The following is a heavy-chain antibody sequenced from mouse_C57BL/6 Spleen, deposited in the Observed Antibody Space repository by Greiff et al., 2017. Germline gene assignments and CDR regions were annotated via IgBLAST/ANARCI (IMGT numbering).Heavy chain of an antibody. J-gene: IGHJ2*01. D-gene: IGHD2-1*01. CDR1: GFTFSDYG. Sequence: EVQLQESGGGLVKPGGSLKLSCAASGFTFSDYGMHWVRQALEKGLEWVAYISSGSSTIYYADTVKGRFTISRDNAKNTLFLQMTSLRSEDTAMYYCARKDYYGNYVGYWGQGTTLTVSS. CDR2: ISSGSSTI. V-gene: IGHV5-17*01. CDR3: ARKDYYGNYVGY.